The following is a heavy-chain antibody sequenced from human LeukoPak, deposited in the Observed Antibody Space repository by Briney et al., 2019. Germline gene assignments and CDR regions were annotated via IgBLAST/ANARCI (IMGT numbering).Heavy chain of an antibody. J-gene: IGHJ5*02. CDR3: ARTESKLLTGTVWFDP. CDR1: GGTFSSYA. CDR2: IIPIFGTA. Sequence: ASVKVSCKASGGTFSSYAISWVRQAPGQGLEWMGEIIPIFGTANYAQKFQGRVTITTDESTSTAYMELSSLRSEDTAVYYCARTESKLLTGTVWFDPWGQGTLVTVSS. V-gene: IGHV1-69*05. D-gene: IGHD3-9*01.